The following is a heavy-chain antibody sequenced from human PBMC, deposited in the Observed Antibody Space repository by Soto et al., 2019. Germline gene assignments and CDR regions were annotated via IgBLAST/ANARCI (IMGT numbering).Heavy chain of an antibody. J-gene: IGHJ4*02. CDR3: ARGTPLYSGPENPLFDY. CDR1: GYTFTGYY. Sequence: ASVKVSCKASGYTFTGYYMHWVRQAPGQGLEWMGWINAGNGNTKYSQKFQGRVTITRDTSASTAYMELRSLRSDDTAVYYCARGTPLYSGPENPLFDYWGQGTLVTVSS. V-gene: IGHV1-3*01. CDR2: INAGNGNT. D-gene: IGHD4-4*01.